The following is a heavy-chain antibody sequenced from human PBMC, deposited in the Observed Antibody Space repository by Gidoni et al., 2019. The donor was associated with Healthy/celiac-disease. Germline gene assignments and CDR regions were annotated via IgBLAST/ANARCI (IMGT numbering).Heavy chain of an antibody. Sequence: QVQLVQYGAEVTNPGSSVKGSCKASGGTFSSYAISWVRQAPGQGLEWMGGILPIFGTANYAQKFQGRVTITADESTSTDYMELSSLRSEDTAVYYCARDQVLSTFGPYYYYYGMDVWGQGTTVTVSS. V-gene: IGHV1-69*01. J-gene: IGHJ6*02. CDR3: ARDQVLSTFGPYYYYYGMDV. D-gene: IGHD3-16*01. CDR1: GGTFSSYA. CDR2: ILPIFGTA.